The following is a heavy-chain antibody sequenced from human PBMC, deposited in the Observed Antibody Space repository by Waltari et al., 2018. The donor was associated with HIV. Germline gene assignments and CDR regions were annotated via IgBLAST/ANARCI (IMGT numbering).Heavy chain of an antibody. CDR2: MNPNSGNT. J-gene: IGHJ6*02. Sequence: QVQLVQSGAEVKKPGASVKVSCKASGYTVTSYDINWVPQATGQGLEWMGWMNPNSGNTGYAQKFQGRVTMTRNTSISTAYMELSSLRSEDTAVYYCARGAALYYYYYGMDVWGQGTTVTVSS. CDR1: GYTVTSYD. V-gene: IGHV1-8*01. CDR3: ARGAALYYYYYGMDV. D-gene: IGHD2-15*01.